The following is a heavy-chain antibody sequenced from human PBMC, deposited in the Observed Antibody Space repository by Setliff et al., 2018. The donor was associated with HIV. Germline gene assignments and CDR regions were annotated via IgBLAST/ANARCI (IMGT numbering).Heavy chain of an antibody. Sequence: GGSLRLSCAASGFTFSGSAMHWVRQAPGKGLQWVSYISSSSNHGIHYTASVKGRFTISRDNAKNSVYLQMHSLRVEDTAVYYCAAVPWGHSSLIIDHWGQGTPVTVSS. J-gene: IGHJ4*02. CDR3: AAVPWGHSSLIIDH. D-gene: IGHD3-16*01. CDR2: ISSSSNHGI. CDR1: GFTFSGSA. V-gene: IGHV3-48*03.